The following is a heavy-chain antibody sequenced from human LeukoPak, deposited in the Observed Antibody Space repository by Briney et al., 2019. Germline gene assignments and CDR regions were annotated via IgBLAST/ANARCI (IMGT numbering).Heavy chain of an antibody. V-gene: IGHV2-5*01. J-gene: IGHJ4*02. Sequence: ESGPTLVKPTQTLTLTCTFSGCSLSTSGVGVGWIRQPPGKALEWLALIYWNDDKRYSPSLKSRLTITKDTSKNQVVLTMTNMDPVDTATYYCARSFSGITIFGVVITPFDYWGQGTLVTVSS. CDR2: IYWNDDK. CDR1: GCSLSTSGVG. CDR3: ARSFSGITIFGVVITPFDY. D-gene: IGHD3-3*01.